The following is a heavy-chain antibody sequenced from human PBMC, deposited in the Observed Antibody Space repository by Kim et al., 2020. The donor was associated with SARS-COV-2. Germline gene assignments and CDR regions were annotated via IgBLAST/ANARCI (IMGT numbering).Heavy chain of an antibody. J-gene: IGHJ4*02. CDR1: GYRLSTYW. D-gene: IGHD2-8*02. V-gene: IGHV5-51*01. CDR2: NYPGDSDT. CDR3: ARHMVDFCTGFSSINFDY. Sequence: GESLKISCKGSGYRLSTYWIGWVRQMPGKGLEWVGINYPGDSDTRYSPSFEGQVTISFDESINTAYLQWSSLKASDTAIYYCARHMVDFCTGFSSINFDYGGVGTFISVSS.